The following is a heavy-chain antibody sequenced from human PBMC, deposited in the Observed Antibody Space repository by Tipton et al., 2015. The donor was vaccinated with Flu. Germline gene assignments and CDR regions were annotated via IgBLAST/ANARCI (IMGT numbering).Heavy chain of an antibody. V-gene: IGHV4-61*02. D-gene: IGHD3-22*01. CDR3: ARVRSYCDSSGYYYAFDY. CDR2: IYTSGST. J-gene: IGHJ4*02. CDR1: GGSISSGSYY. Sequence: TLSLTCTVSGGSISSGSYYWSWIRQPAGKGLEWIGRIYTSGSTNYNPSLKSRVTISVDTSKNQFSLKLSSVTAADTALYYCARVRSYCDSSGYYYAFDYWGQGTLVTVSS.